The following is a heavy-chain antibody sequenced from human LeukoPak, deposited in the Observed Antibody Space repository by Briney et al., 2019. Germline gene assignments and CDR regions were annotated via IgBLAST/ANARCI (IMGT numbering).Heavy chain of an antibody. Sequence: RRSLRLSCAASGFTFSSHAMSWVRQAPGKGLEWVSAISGSGGSTYYADSVKGRFTISRDKSKNTLYLQMNSLRAEDTAVYYCAKGLAVAGHFDYWGQGTLVTVSS. D-gene: IGHD6-19*01. CDR1: GFTFSSHA. CDR2: ISGSGGST. J-gene: IGHJ4*02. V-gene: IGHV3-23*01. CDR3: AKGLAVAGHFDY.